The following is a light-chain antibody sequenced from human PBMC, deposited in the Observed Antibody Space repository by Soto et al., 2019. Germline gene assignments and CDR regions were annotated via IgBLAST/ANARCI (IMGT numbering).Light chain of an antibody. Sequence: DIQMAQTPSTLSSSVGDRDTITCRASHSISVWLAWYQQKPGKAPKLLIYQASTLESGVPSRFSGRGSGTDFTLTISSLQPDDFATYYCQQYYTYPYTFGQGTNLEIK. CDR2: QAS. CDR3: QQYYTYPYT. CDR1: HSISVW. V-gene: IGKV1-5*03. J-gene: IGKJ2*01.